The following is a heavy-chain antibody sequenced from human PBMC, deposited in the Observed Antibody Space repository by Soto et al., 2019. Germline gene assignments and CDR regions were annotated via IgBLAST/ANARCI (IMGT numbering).Heavy chain of an antibody. J-gene: IGHJ4*02. Sequence: EVQLLESGGGLVQPGGSLRLSCAASGFTFSSYSMTWVRQAPGKGLEWVSDISASGDNTYYADSVKGRFTISRDNSKNTLDLQMNSLRAEGTALYYCAKRERWPASGPYWGQGTLVTVSS. V-gene: IGHV3-23*01. CDR2: ISASGDNT. CDR3: AKRERWPASGPY. CDR1: GFTFSSYS. D-gene: IGHD4-17*01.